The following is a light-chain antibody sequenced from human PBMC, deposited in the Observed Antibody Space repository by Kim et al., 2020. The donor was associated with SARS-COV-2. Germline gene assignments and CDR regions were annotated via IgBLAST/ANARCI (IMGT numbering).Light chain of an antibody. CDR1: RLGNKY. CDR3: QVWDSTTTV. J-gene: IGLJ2*01. CDR2: QDT. V-gene: IGLV3-1*01. Sequence: SYELTQPPSVSVSPGQTASITCSGDRLGNKYACWYQQKPGQSPVVVIYQDTRRPSGIPERFSSSNSGNTATLTISGTQAMDEADYYCQVWDSTTTVFGGG.